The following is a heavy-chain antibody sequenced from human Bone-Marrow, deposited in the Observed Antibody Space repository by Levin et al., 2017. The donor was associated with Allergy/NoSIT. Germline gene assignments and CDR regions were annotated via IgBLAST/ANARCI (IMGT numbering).Heavy chain of an antibody. D-gene: IGHD6-13*01. Sequence: SCAASGFTFSAYWMHWVRRAPGKGLVWVSRLPSDGINATYAESVMGRFTVSRDNARNTLYLQMNSLRVEDTAVYYCARVASAGLDYWGQGTLVTVSS. J-gene: IGHJ4*02. CDR2: LPSDGINA. V-gene: IGHV3-74*01. CDR3: ARVASAGLDY. CDR1: GFTFSAYW.